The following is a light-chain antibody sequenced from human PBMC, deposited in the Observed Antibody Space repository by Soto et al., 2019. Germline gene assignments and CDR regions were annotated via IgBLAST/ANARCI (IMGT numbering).Light chain of an antibody. CDR1: SSNIGSNY. Sequence: QSVLTQPPSASGTPGQRVTISCSGSSSNIGSNYVSWFQHLPGTAPKVLIYRSHQRPSGVPARFSGSKSGTSASLAISGPRSEAEADYYCASWDASLRGYVFGTGTKLTVL. J-gene: IGLJ1*01. CDR3: ASWDASLRGYV. CDR2: RSH. V-gene: IGLV1-47*01.